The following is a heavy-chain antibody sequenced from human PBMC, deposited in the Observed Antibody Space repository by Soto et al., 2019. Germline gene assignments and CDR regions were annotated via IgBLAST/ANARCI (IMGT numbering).Heavy chain of an antibody. Sequence: GGSLRLSCAASGFTFSSYWMSWVRQAPGKGLEWVANIKQDGSEKYYVDSVKGRFIISRDNAKNSLYLQMNSLRAEDTAVYYCASLIVGGRHDAFDIWGQGTMVTVSS. V-gene: IGHV3-7*01. J-gene: IGHJ3*02. CDR3: ASLIVGGRHDAFDI. D-gene: IGHD1-26*01. CDR1: GFTFSSYW. CDR2: IKQDGSEK.